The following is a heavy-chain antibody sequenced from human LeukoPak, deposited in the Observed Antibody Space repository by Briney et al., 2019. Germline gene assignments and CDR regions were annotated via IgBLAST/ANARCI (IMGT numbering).Heavy chain of an antibody. CDR2: MNPNSGNT. D-gene: IGHD2-2*02. CDR3: ARLNQLLYRVRYFDY. Sequence: ASVKVSCKASGYTFTSYDINWVRQATGQGLEWMGWMNPNSGNTGYEQKFQGRVTITRNTSISTAYMELSSLRSEDTAVYYCARLNQLLYRVRYFDYWGQGTLVTVSS. J-gene: IGHJ4*02. CDR1: GYTFTSYD. V-gene: IGHV1-8*03.